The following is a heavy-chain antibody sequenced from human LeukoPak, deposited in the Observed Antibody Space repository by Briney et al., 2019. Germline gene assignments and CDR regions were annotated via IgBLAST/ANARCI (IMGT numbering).Heavy chain of an antibody. Sequence: GGSLRLSCAASGFTFSSYGMHWVRQAPGKGLEWVAFIRYDGSNKYYADSVKGRFTISRDNSKNTLYLQMNSLRVEDTAVYYCAKNRGAGSHYYYHMNVWGKGTTVTVPS. J-gene: IGHJ6*03. V-gene: IGHV3-30*02. D-gene: IGHD1-26*01. CDR1: GFTFSSYG. CDR2: IRYDGSNK. CDR3: AKNRGAGSHYYYHMNV.